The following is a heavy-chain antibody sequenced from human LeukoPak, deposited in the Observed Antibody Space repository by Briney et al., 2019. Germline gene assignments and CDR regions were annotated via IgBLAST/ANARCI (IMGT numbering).Heavy chain of an antibody. J-gene: IGHJ4*02. CDR3: ARDNYSDSSGYYRYPGYFDS. V-gene: IGHV1-2*02. Sequence: ASVKVSCKASGYTFTDYYIHWVRQAPGQGLEWMGWINPNNGATNYAQKFQGRVTMTRDTSTSTAFMELSSLRSDDTAVYYCARDNYSDSSGYYRYPGYFDSWGQGTLVTVSS. CDR2: INPNNGAT. D-gene: IGHD3-22*01. CDR1: GYTFTDYY.